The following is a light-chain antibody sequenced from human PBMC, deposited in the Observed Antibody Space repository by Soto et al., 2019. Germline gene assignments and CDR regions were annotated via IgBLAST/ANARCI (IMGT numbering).Light chain of an antibody. CDR1: QSVSSSY. CDR2: GPS. Sequence: EIVLTQAPGTLSLSPGERATLSCRASQSVSSSYFAWYQQKPGQDPRLLIDGPSSRATGIPDRFSGSGSGTYFTLTISRLAPEDLAVYYCQQYGSSPLTFGGGTKVEIK. CDR3: QQYGSSPLT. J-gene: IGKJ4*01. V-gene: IGKV3-20*01.